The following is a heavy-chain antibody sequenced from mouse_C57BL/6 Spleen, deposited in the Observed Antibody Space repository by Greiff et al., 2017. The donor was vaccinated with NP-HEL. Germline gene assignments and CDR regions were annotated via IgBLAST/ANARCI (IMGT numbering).Heavy chain of an antibody. Sequence: QVQLQQSGAELMKPGASVKLSCKATGYTFTGYWIEWVKQRPGHGLEWIGEILPGSGSTNDNEKFKGKATFTADTSSNTAYMQHSSLTTEDSAIYYCARSLYYAMDYWGQGTSVTVSS. V-gene: IGHV1-9*01. CDR1: GYTFTGYW. J-gene: IGHJ4*01. CDR2: ILPGSGST. CDR3: ARSLYYAMDY.